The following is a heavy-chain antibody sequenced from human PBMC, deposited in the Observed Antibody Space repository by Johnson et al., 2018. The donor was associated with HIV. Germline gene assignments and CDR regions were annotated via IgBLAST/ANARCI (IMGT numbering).Heavy chain of an antibody. V-gene: IGHV3-30*03. J-gene: IGHJ3*02. Sequence: QVQLVESGGGVVQPGRSLRLSCAASGFTFNTFGMHWVRQAPGKGLEWVAVISYDGSNKYYADSVKGRFTISRNNSKNTLYLQRNSLRAEDTAVYYCARAELPDAFDIWGQGTMVTVSS. CDR1: GFTFNTFG. CDR3: ARAELPDAFDI. CDR2: ISYDGSNK. D-gene: IGHD1-7*01.